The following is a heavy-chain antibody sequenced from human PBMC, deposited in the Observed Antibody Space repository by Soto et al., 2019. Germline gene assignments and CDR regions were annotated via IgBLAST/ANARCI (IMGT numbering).Heavy chain of an antibody. J-gene: IGHJ6*02. CDR3: AKYYGSGSYYAYYYYGMDV. V-gene: IGHV3-23*01. D-gene: IGHD3-10*01. Sequence: GGSLRLSCAASGFTFSSYALSWVRQAPGKGLEWVSAISGSGGSTYYADSVKGRFTISRDNSKNTLYLQMNSLRAEDTAVYYCAKYYGSGSYYAYYYYGMDVWGQGTTVTVSS. CDR2: ISGSGGST. CDR1: GFTFSSYA.